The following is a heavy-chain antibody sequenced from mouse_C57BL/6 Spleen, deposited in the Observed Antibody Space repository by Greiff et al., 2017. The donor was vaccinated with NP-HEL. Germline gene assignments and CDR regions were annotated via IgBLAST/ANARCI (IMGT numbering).Heavy chain of an antibody. J-gene: IGHJ4*01. D-gene: IGHD1-1*01. CDR2: INPNNGGT. CDR1: GYTFTDYY. V-gene: IGHV1-26*01. Sequence: EVQLQQSGPELVKPGASVKISCKASGYTFTDYYMNWVKQSHGKSLEWIGDINPNNGGTSYKQKFKGKATLTVDKSSSTAYMELRSLTSEDSAVYYCARFPNYYGSSYYAMDYWGQGTSVTVSS. CDR3: ARFPNYYGSSYYAMDY.